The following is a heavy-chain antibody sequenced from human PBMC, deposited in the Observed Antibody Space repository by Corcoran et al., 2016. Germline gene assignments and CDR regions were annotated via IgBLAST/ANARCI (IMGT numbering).Heavy chain of an antibody. V-gene: IGHV2-5*02. J-gene: IGHJ4*02. CDR2: MYWDDDK. Sequence: QITLKESGPTLVKPTQTLTLTCTFSGFSLSTSGVGVGWIRQPPGKALEWLALMYWDDDKRYSPSLKSRLTITKYTSKNQVVLTMTNMDPVETAAYSCAHRPVPQLSNYFDDLCQGALVTVSS. CDR1: GFSLSTSGVG. D-gene: IGHD1-1*01. CDR3: AHRPVPQLSNYFDD.